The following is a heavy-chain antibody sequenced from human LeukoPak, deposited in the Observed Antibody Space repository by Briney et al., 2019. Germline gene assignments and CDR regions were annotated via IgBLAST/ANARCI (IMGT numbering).Heavy chain of an antibody. D-gene: IGHD6-13*01. CDR1: GGSISSGGYY. CDR2: IYYSVST. V-gene: IGHV4-31*03. Sequence: SQTLSLTCTVSGGSISSGGYYWIGIRQHPGKGLEWIGYIYYSVSTYCNPPLKSRVPISVETSKNQFSLKLSSVTAADTAVYYCAREVAAAGIDYWGQGTLVTVSS. J-gene: IGHJ4*02. CDR3: AREVAAAGIDY.